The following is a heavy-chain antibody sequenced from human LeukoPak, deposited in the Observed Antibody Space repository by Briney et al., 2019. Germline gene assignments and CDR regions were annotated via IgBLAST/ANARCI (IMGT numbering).Heavy chain of an antibody. CDR3: AREAGIQLWSYFDY. D-gene: IGHD5-18*01. V-gene: IGHV1-69*06. Sequence: SVKVSCKASGGTFSSYAISWVRQAPGQGLEWMGGIIPIFGTANYAQKFQGRVTITADKSTSTAYMELSSLRSEDTAVYYCAREAGIQLWSYFDYWGQGTLVTVSS. CDR2: IIPIFGTA. J-gene: IGHJ4*02. CDR1: GGTFSSYA.